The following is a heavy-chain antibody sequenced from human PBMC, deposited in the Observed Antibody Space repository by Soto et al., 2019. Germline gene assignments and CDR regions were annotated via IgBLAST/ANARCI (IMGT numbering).Heavy chain of an antibody. J-gene: IGHJ4*02. V-gene: IGHV3-21*04. CDR3: AKVTGYYMDH. CDR2: ISSSSTYI. Sequence: EVQVVESRGGLVKPGGSLRLSCAASGFTFSSHSMNWVRQAPGKGLEWVSTISSSSTYIYYADSVKGRFTISRDNAKNSLYLQMNSLRAEDTAVYYCAKVTGYYMDHWGQGTLVTVSS. D-gene: IGHD3-9*01. CDR1: GFTFSSHS.